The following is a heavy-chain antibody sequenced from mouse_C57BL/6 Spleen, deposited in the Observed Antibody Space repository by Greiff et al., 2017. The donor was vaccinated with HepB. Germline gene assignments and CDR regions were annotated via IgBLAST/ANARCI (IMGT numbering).Heavy chain of an antibody. D-gene: IGHD2-10*02. V-gene: IGHV1-52*01. J-gene: IGHJ4*01. CDR2: IDPSDSET. Sequence: VQLQQSGAELVRPGSSVKLSCKASGYTFTSYWMHWVKQRPIQGLEWIGNIDPSDSETHYNQKFKDKATLTVDKSSSTAYMQLSSLTSEDSAVYYCARRYGNYYAMDYWGQGTSVTVSS. CDR1: GYTFTSYW. CDR3: ARRYGNYYAMDY.